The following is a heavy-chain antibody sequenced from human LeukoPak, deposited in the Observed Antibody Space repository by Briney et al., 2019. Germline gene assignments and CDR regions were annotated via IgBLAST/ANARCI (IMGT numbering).Heavy chain of an antibody. CDR3: ARVSGDILTGYYSDY. CDR2: IYYSGST. Sequence: SETLSLTCTVSGGSISGYYWSWIRQPPGKGLEWIGYIYYSGSTNYNPSLKSRVTISVDTSKNQFSLKLSSVTAADTAVYYCARVSGDILTGYYSDYWGQGTLVTVSS. J-gene: IGHJ4*02. V-gene: IGHV4-59*01. CDR1: GGSISGYY. D-gene: IGHD3-9*01.